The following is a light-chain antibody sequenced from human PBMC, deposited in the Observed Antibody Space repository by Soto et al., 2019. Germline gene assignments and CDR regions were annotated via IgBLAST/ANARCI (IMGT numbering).Light chain of an antibody. Sequence: QSALTQPPSVSAAPGQQVTISCSGSSSNIGDNYVSWYQHLPGTAPKLVVYDNDRRPSGIPGRFSGPKSGTSATLVITGLQTGDEADYYCGTWDDRLDGNYVFGTGTKVTVL. V-gene: IGLV1-51*01. CDR2: DND. J-gene: IGLJ1*01. CDR3: GTWDDRLDGNYV. CDR1: SSNIGDNY.